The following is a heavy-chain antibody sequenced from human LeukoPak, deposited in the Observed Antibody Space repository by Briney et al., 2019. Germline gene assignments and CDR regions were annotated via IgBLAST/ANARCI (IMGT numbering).Heavy chain of an antibody. D-gene: IGHD5-12*01. CDR2: ISGSGGST. CDR1: GFTFSRYA. V-gene: IGHV3-23*01. CDR3: AKDPPRRRADIVGPSFDY. Sequence: GGSLRLSCAVSGFTFSRYAMSWVRQAPGTGLEWVSSISGSGGSTYYADSVKGRFTISGDNSKNTLYLQMNSLRVEDQAVYYCAKDPPRRRADIVGPSFDYWGQGTLVTVSS. J-gene: IGHJ4*02.